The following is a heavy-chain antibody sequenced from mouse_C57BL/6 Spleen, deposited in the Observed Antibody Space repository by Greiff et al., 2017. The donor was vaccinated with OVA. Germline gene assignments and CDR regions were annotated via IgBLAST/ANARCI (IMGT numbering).Heavy chain of an antibody. CDR1: GFSLTSYA. CDR2: IWTGGGT. V-gene: IGHV2-9-1*01. D-gene: IGHD2-4*01. J-gene: IGHJ4*01. CDR3: ARGDYDGYYYAMDY. Sequence: QVQLQQSGPGLVAPSQSLSITCTVSGFSLTSYAISWVRQPPGKGLEWLGVIWTGGGTNYNSALKSRLSISKDNSTSQVFLKMNSLQTDDTARYYCARGDYDGYYYAMDYWGQGTSVTVSS.